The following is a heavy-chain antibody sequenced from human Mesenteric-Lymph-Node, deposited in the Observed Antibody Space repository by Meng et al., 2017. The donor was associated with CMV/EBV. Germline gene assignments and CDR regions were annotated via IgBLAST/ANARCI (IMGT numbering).Heavy chain of an antibody. D-gene: IGHD3-22*01. J-gene: IGHJ3*02. CDR3: AKDLNDYDSGGSDDALDI. CDR2: IYSGGST. Sequence: GESLKISCAASGFTVSSNYMSWVRQAPGKGLEWVSVIYSGGSTYYADSVKGRFTISRDDSKNMVYLQMNSLRAEDTAVYYCAKDLNDYDSGGSDDALDIWGQGTMVTVSS. CDR1: GFTVSSNY. V-gene: IGHV3-53*01.